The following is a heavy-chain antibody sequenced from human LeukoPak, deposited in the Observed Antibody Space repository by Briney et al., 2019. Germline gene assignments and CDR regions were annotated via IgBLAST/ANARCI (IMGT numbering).Heavy chain of an antibody. J-gene: IGHJ4*02. CDR2: LFISGAA. D-gene: IGHD2-21*01. CDR3: ARVRGSVESQFYFDY. V-gene: IGHV4-4*07. CDR1: GGSISSYS. Sequence: SETLSLTCNVSGGSISSYSWSWIRQPAGKGLEWIGRLFISGAANYNPSLKSRVTVSIDTSKSHFSLRLTSVTAADTAVYYCARVRGSVESQFYFDYWGQGTLVTVSS.